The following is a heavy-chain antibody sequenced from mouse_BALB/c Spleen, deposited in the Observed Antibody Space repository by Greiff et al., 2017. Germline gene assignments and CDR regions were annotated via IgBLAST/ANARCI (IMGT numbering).Heavy chain of an antibody. Sequence: QVQLKESGPELVKPGASVKISCKASGYAFSSSWMNWVKQRPGQGLEWIGRIYPGDGDTNYNGKFKGKATLTADKSSSTAYMQLSSLTSVDSAVYFCARDYGSSYVSFAYWGQGTLVTVSA. CDR3: ARDYGSSYVSFAY. CDR2: IYPGDGDT. V-gene: IGHV1-82*01. J-gene: IGHJ3*01. CDR1: GYAFSSSW. D-gene: IGHD1-1*01.